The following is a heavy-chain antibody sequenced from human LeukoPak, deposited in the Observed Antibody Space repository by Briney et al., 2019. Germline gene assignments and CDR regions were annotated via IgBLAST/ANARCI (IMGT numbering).Heavy chain of an antibody. V-gene: IGHV4-59*01. CDR3: ARGVAAAGIFDY. J-gene: IGHJ4*02. CDR1: SGSINGYY. Sequence: SETLSLTCTVSSGSINGYYWSWIRQPPGKGLEWVGYISYSGSTNYNPSLKSRVTISVDTSKNQFSLKLSSVTAADTAVYYCARGVAAAGIFDYWGQGTLVTVSS. CDR2: ISYSGST. D-gene: IGHD6-13*01.